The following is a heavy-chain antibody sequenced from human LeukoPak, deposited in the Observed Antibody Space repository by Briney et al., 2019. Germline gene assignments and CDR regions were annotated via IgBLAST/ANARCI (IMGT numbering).Heavy chain of an antibody. CDR2: ISWDRGST. CDR1: GFTFDDYT. V-gene: IGHV3-43*01. D-gene: IGHD3-3*01. J-gene: IGHJ3*02. Sequence: PGGSLRLSCAASGFTFDDYTMHWIRQAPGKGLEWVSLISWDRGSTYYADSVKGRFTISRDNSKNSLYLQMNSLRTEDTALYYCAKDEIRGRYDFWSGYYLGGAFDIWGQGTMVTVSS. CDR3: AKDEIRGRYDFWSGYYLGGAFDI.